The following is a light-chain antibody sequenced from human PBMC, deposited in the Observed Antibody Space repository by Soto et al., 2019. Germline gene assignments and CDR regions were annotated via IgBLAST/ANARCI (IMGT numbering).Light chain of an antibody. CDR1: QTLSNW. V-gene: IGKV1-5*01. Sequence: DMQMTQSPSTLSASVGDTVTVTCRASQTLSNWLAWYQQKPGKAPRLLIYDASLLQRGVPSRFSGSGSGTEFTLTITSLQPDDFATYYCQHYNGYPVTFGQGTKVDIK. CDR3: QHYNGYPVT. CDR2: DAS. J-gene: IGKJ1*01.